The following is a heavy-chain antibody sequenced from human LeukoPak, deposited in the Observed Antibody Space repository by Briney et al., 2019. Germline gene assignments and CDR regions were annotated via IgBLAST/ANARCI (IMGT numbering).Heavy chain of an antibody. D-gene: IGHD5-18*01. CDR3: AKDLPRYSYGLHDAFDI. CDR2: ISYDGSNK. V-gene: IGHV3-30*18. Sequence: GGSLRLSCAASGFTFSSYGMHWVRQAPGKGLEWVAVISYDGSNKYYADSVKGRFTISRDNSKNTLYLQMNSLRAEDTAVYYCAKDLPRYSYGLHDAFDIWGQGTMVTVSS. CDR1: GFTFSSYG. J-gene: IGHJ3*02.